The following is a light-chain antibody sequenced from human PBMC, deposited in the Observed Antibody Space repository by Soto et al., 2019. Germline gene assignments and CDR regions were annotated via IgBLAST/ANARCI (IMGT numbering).Light chain of an antibody. V-gene: IGKV4-1*01. CDR1: QSVLYSSNNKNY. J-gene: IGKJ2*01. Sequence: DIVMTQSPDSLAVSLGERATINCTSSQSVLYSSNNKNYLAWYQQKPGQPPKLLIYWASSRESGVPDRFSGSGYVTDFTLTINSLQSEDVAVYCCQQYYSTPYTCGQGTKLEIK. CDR2: WAS. CDR3: QQYYSTPYT.